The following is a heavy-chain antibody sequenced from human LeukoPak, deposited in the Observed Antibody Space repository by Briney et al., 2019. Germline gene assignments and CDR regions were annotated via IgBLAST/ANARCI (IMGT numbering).Heavy chain of an antibody. CDR3: ARAGNYYERQDDDY. CDR2: ISYDGSNK. V-gene: IGHV3-30-3*01. CDR1: GFTFSSYA. J-gene: IGHJ4*02. D-gene: IGHD3-22*01. Sequence: PGGSLRLSCAASGFTFSSYAMHWVRQAPGKGLEWVAVISYDGSNKYYADSVKGRFTISRDNSKNTLYLQMNCLRAEDTAVYYCARAGNYYERQDDDYWGQGTLVTVSS.